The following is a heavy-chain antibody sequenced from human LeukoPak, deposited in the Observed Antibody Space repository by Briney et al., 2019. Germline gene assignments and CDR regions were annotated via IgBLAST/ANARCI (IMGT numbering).Heavy chain of an antibody. CDR1: GYTFTSYG. D-gene: IGHD2-21*02. V-gene: IGHV1-69*13. CDR3: AGSFYCGGDCFMNYFDY. J-gene: IGHJ4*02. CDR2: IIPIFGTA. Sequence: ASVKVSCKASGYTFTSYGISWVRQAPGQGLEWMGGIIPIFGTANYAQKFQGRVTITADESTSTAYMELSSLRSEDTAVYYCAGSFYCGGDCFMNYFDYWGQGTLVTVSS.